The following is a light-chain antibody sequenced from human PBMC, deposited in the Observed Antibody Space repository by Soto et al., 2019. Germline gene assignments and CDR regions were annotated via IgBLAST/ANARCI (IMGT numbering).Light chain of an antibody. V-gene: IGKV1-39*01. Sequence: DIQMTQSPSSLSASVGDRVTITWRASQSIDTYLNWYQQKPGKAPKLLIYAASSLQSGVPSRFSGSGSGTDFNLTISSLQTEDFATYYCQQLNNYPRTFGQGTKVDI. CDR1: QSIDTY. J-gene: IGKJ1*01. CDR3: QQLNNYPRT. CDR2: AAS.